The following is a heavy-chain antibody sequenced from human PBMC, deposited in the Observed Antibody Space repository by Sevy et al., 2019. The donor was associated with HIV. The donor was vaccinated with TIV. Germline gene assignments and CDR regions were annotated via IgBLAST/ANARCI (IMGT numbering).Heavy chain of an antibody. CDR3: AKVLHIVVVPAAIDYYYGMDV. V-gene: IGHV3-30*02. D-gene: IGHD2-2*01. CDR1: GFTFSTYG. Sequence: GGSLRLSCAASGFTFSTYGMHWVRQAPGKGLEWVAFIRFDGTIQYYTDSVKGRLTISRDNSKSTLYLQMNSLRAEDTVVYFCAKVLHIVVVPAAIDYYYGMDVWGQGTTVTVSS. CDR2: IRFDGTIQ. J-gene: IGHJ6*02.